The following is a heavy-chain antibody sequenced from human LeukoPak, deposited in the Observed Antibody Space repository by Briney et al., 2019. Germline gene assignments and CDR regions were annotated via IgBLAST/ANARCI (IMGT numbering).Heavy chain of an antibody. J-gene: IGHJ3*01. Sequence: ASVKVSCKASGYSFIGYYMHWVRQAPGQGLEWMGWINSNTGDTNYAQRFQGRVTMTRDTSIRTAHMELSSLRSDDTAVYYCARKDGYYSRADPNDAFDVWGQGTMVTVSS. D-gene: IGHD5-12*01. CDR1: GYSFIGYY. V-gene: IGHV1-2*02. CDR3: ARKDGYYSRADPNDAFDV. CDR2: INSNTGDT.